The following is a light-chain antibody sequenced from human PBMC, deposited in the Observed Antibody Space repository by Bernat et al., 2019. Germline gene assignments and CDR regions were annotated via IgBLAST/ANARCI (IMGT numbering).Light chain of an antibody. CDR2: DVT. CDR3: SSFTTINTYV. J-gene: IGLJ1*01. CDR1: SSDVGGYNY. Sequence: QSALTQPASVSGSPGQSITIPCTGTSSDVGGYNYVSWYQQHPGKAPKLIIYDVTNRPSGSSNRFSGSKSGNTASLTISGLQAEDEADYYCSSFTTINTYVFGTGTEVTVL. V-gene: IGLV2-14*03.